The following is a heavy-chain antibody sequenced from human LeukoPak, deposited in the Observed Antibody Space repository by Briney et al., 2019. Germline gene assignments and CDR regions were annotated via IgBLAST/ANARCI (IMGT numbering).Heavy chain of an antibody. J-gene: IGHJ4*02. D-gene: IGHD3-9*01. V-gene: IGHV1-2*02. CDR1: GYTFTGYY. CDR2: INPNSGGT. CDR3: ARESFDWLYGGYYFDY. Sequence: GASVKVCCKASGYTFTGYYMHWVRQAPGQGLEWVGWINPNSGGTNYAQKFQGRVTMTRDTSISTAYMELSRLRSDDTAVYYCARESFDWLYGGYYFDYWGQGTLVTVSS.